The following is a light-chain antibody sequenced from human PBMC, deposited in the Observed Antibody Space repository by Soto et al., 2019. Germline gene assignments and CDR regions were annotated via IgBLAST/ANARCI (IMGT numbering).Light chain of an antibody. CDR3: CSYAGSSLWI. J-gene: IGLJ3*02. V-gene: IGLV2-23*02. CDR2: EVN. CDR1: GSDIGNYNL. Sequence: QSALTQPAAVSGSLGQSITISCSGSGSDIGNYNLVSWYQQQPGKVPRLIIYEVNKGPSGVSNRFSGSKSGNTASLTISDLQPDDECLYYCCSYAGSSLWIFGGGTKVTVL.